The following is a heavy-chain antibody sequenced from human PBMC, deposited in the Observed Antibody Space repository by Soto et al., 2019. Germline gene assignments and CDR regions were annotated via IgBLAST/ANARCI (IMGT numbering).Heavy chain of an antibody. V-gene: IGHV3-48*02. Sequence: EVQLVESGGGLVQPGGSLRLSCAASGFTFSSYSMNWVRQAPGKGLEWVSYVSSSSSTIYYADSVKGRFTISRDNAKNSLYLQMNSLRDEDTAVYYCASRSTSREGFDYWGQGTLVTVSS. CDR2: VSSSSSTI. CDR3: ASRSTSREGFDY. CDR1: GFTFSSYS. D-gene: IGHD2-2*01. J-gene: IGHJ4*02.